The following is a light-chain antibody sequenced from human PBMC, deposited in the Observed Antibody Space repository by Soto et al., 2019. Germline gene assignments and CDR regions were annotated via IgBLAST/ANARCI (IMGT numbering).Light chain of an antibody. J-gene: IGKJ1*01. CDR3: QHYRISPSWT. V-gene: IGKV3-20*01. Sequence: EIVLTQSPGTLSLSPGERATLSCRASQSVSSNYLTWYQQKPGQAPRLLIYGASSRATGIPDRFSGSGSGTDFTLTISRLEPDDFSVYYCQHYRISPSWTFGQGTKVDIK. CDR1: QSVSSNY. CDR2: GAS.